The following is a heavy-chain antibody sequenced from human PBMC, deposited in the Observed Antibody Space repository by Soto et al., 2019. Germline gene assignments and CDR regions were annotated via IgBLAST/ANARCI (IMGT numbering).Heavy chain of an antibody. Sequence: ASVKVSCKASGYIFTNYFMHWVRQAPGQGLEWMGMINPSDGSTTYAQNFQGRVTMTRDTSTSTVYMELSSLRSEDTAVYYCAKGGGYPLAYYYYGMDVWGQGTTVTVSS. D-gene: IGHD3-22*01. J-gene: IGHJ6*02. V-gene: IGHV1-46*01. CDR3: AKGGGYPLAYYYYGMDV. CDR2: INPSDGST. CDR1: GYIFTNYF.